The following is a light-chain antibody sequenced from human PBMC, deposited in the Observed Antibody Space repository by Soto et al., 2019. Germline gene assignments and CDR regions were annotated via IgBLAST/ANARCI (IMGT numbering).Light chain of an antibody. Sequence: DIHMTQSPYSMSASVGDRVTITCXASQSISAYLNWYQQKPGKAPKLLIYAASSLQSGVPSRFSGSGSGTDFTLTISSLQPEDFATYYCQQSYSTPLTFGQRTRLEIK. J-gene: IGKJ5*01. CDR1: QSISAY. CDR2: AAS. CDR3: QQSYSTPLT. V-gene: IGKV1-39*01.